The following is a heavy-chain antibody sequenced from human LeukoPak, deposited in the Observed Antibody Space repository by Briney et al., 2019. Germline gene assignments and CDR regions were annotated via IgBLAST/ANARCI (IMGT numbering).Heavy chain of an antibody. CDR2: INHSGST. CDR1: GYSISSGYY. CDR3: ASLTKSYDFWSGQNWSDP. V-gene: IGHV4-38-2*02. J-gene: IGHJ5*02. Sequence: SETLSLTCTVSGYSISSGYYWGWIRQPPGKGLEWIGEINHSGSTKYNPSLKSRVIISVDTSKNQFSLKLSSVTAADTAVYYCASLTKSYDFWSGQNWSDPWGQGTLVTVSS. D-gene: IGHD3-3*01.